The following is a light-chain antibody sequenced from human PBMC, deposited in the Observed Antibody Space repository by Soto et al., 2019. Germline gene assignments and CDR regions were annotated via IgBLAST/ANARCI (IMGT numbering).Light chain of an antibody. Sequence: QSALTQPASVSGSPGQSITISCTGTSSDVGGYNYVSWYQQHPGKAPKFLIYEVSNRPSGVSNRFSGSKSGNTASLTISGLQAEDEADYYCSSYTSTNTWVFGEGPSSPS. CDR2: EVS. CDR3: SSYTSTNTWV. V-gene: IGLV2-14*01. CDR1: SSDVGGYNY. J-gene: IGLJ3*02.